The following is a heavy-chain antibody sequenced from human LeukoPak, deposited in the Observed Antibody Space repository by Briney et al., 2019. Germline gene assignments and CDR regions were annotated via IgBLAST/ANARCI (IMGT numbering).Heavy chain of an antibody. CDR1: GFTFSSYS. CDR2: ITSINYM. D-gene: IGHD3-16*01. Sequence: PGGSLRLSCAASGFTFSSYSMSWVRQTPGKGLEWVSSITSINYMSYSASAGSRFTNSRDDAKNSIFLQMDALRVEDTAVYFCARDQSFGRLLITNSFDYWGQGGLVTVSS. V-gene: IGHV3-21*01. CDR3: ARDQSFGRLLITNSFDY. J-gene: IGHJ4*02.